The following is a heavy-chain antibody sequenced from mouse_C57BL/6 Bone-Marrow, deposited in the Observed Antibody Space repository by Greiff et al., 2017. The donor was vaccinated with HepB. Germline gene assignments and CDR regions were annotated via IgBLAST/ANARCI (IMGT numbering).Heavy chain of an antibody. CDR3: ARSPLLLLVYYFDD. D-gene: IGHD1-1*01. J-gene: IGHJ2*01. V-gene: IGHV1-72*01. Sequence: QVHVKQPGAELVKPGASVTLSCKASGYTFTSYWMHWVKQRPGRGLEWIGRIDPNSGGTKYNEKFKSKATLTVDKPSSTAYMQLSSLTSEDSAVYYCARSPLLLLVYYFDDWGQGTTLTVSS. CDR2: IDPNSGGT. CDR1: GYTFTSYW.